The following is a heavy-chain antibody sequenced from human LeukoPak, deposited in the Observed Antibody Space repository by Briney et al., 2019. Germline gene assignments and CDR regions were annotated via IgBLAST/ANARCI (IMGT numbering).Heavy chain of an antibody. CDR3: AKVPLHGSGSYSDY. CDR1: GFTFSSYA. D-gene: IGHD3-10*01. V-gene: IGHV3-23*01. J-gene: IGHJ4*02. CDR2: ISGSGGST. Sequence: GGTLRLSCAASGFTFSSYAMSWVRQAPGKGLEWVSAISGSGGSTYYADSVKGRFTISRDNHKNTLYLQMNSLRAEDTAVYYCAKVPLHGSGSYSDYWGQGTLVTVSS.